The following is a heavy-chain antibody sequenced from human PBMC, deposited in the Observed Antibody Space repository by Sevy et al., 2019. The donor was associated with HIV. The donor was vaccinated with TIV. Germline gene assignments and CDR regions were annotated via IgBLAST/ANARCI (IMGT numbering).Heavy chain of an antibody. Sequence: SETLSLTCTVSGGSISSSSYYWGWIRQPPGKGLEWIGSIYYSGSTYYNPSLKSRVTISVDTSKNQFSLKLSSVTAADTAVYYCARTERIGSIYYGMDVWGQGTTVTVSS. V-gene: IGHV4-39*01. D-gene: IGHD1-26*01. CDR1: GGSISSSSYY. CDR3: ARTERIGSIYYGMDV. CDR2: IYYSGST. J-gene: IGHJ6*02.